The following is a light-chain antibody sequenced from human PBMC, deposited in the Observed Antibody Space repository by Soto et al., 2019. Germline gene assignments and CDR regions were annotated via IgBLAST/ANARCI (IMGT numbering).Light chain of an antibody. V-gene: IGLV2-14*01. CDR3: SSNTASFTYV. CDR2: QVT. Sequence: QPVLTQPASVSGSPGQSITISCTGTSRDVGAYNYVSWYQHHPGKAPKLLIYQVTFRPSGVSTRFSGSKSGNTASLTISGLQAEDEADYYCSSNTASFTYVFGTGTKVTVL. CDR1: SRDVGAYNY. J-gene: IGLJ1*01.